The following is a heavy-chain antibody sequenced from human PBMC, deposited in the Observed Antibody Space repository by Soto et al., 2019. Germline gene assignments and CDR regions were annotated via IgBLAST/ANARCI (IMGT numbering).Heavy chain of an antibody. CDR2: IIPIFGTA. J-gene: IGHJ5*02. D-gene: IGHD6-13*01. CDR1: GGSFSSYV. CDR3: ARIPGIAAAGLPLNWFDP. Sequence: SVKVSCKASGGSFSSYVISWGRHAPGQGLEWMGGIIPIFGTANYAQKFQGRVTITADESTSTAYMELSSLRSEDTAVYYCARIPGIAAAGLPLNWFDPWGQGTLVTVSS. V-gene: IGHV1-69*13.